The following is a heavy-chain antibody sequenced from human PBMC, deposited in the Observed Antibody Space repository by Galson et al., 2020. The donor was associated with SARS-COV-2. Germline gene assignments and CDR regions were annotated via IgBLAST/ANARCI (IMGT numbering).Heavy chain of an antibody. CDR3: ATKAGDSLDY. Sequence: GGSLRLSCAASGFNFNTYWMMWVRQAPGKGLEWVGNINQDGGARHYVDSVKGRFTISRDNAKKSLYLQMNSLRDEDTALYYCATKAGDSLDYWGQGTLVTVSS. V-gene: IGHV3-7*01. CDR1: GFNFNTYW. CDR2: INQDGGAR. J-gene: IGHJ4*02. D-gene: IGHD3-16*01.